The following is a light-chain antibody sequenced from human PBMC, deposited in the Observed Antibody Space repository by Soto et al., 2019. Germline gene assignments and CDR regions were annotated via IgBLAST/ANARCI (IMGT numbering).Light chain of an antibody. J-gene: IGKJ4*01. CDR1: QSVSSY. V-gene: IGKV3-11*01. Sequence: EIVLTQSPATLSLSPGERATLSCRASQSVSSYLAWYQQKPGQAPRLLISDASNRATGIPARFSGSGSGTDYPFTIRSLGPEDFAVYCCPLRSNWQLTFGGGTKVEIK. CDR2: DAS. CDR3: PLRSNWQLT.